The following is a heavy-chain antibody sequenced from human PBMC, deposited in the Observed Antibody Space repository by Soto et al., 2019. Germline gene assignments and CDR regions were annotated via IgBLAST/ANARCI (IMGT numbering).Heavy chain of an antibody. CDR3: ARHVGDDSSGYYYVGDY. D-gene: IGHD3-22*01. Sequence: GESLKISCKGSGYSFTSYWIGWVRQMPGKGLEWMGIIYPGDSDTRYSPSFQGQVTISADKSISTAYLQWRSLKASDTAMYYCARHVGDDSSGYYYVGDYWGQGTLVTVSS. V-gene: IGHV5-51*01. J-gene: IGHJ4*02. CDR1: GYSFTSYW. CDR2: IYPGDSDT.